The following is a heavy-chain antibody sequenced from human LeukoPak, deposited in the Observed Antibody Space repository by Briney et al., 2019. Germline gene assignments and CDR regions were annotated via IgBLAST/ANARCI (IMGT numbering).Heavy chain of an antibody. V-gene: IGHV3-23*01. CDR3: AKGSAGAGSYRPFDY. CDR1: GFTFTNYA. Sequence: PGGSLRLSCAASGFTFTNYAMTWVRQAPGKELEWVSAINSGSGTTYAESVKGRFTISRDNSRNTLYLQMNTLRAEDTAVYYCAKGSAGAGSYRPFDYWGQGTLVTVSS. CDR2: INSGSGTT. J-gene: IGHJ4*02. D-gene: IGHD3-10*01.